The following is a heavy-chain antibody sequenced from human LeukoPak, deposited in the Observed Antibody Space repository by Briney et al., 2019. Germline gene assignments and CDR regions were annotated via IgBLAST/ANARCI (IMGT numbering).Heavy chain of an antibody. CDR1: GFSFSTYG. CDR3: ATGGGFYYGH. CDR2: AQGGGRLQ. Sequence: SGTSLRLSCAASGFSFSTYGMHWVRQAPGKGLEWVAAAQGGGRLQYYADSVKGRFTISKDISKSTLYVQMNSLRAEDTAVYYCATGGGFYYGHWGQGTLVTVSS. D-gene: IGHD3-22*01. V-gene: IGHV3-33*01. J-gene: IGHJ4*02.